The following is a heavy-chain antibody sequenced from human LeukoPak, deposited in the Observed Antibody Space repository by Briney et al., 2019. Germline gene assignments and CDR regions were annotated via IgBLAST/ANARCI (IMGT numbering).Heavy chain of an antibody. CDR2: IYTSGST. CDR1: GGSISSYS. Sequence: SETLSLTCTVSGGSISSYSWSWVRQPAGKGLEWIGRIYTSGSTNYNPSLKSRVTMSVDTSKSQFSLKLSSVTAADTAIYYCARDHLYSSGWFDYWGQGTLVTVSS. CDR3: ARDHLYSSGWFDY. V-gene: IGHV4-4*07. D-gene: IGHD6-19*01. J-gene: IGHJ4*02.